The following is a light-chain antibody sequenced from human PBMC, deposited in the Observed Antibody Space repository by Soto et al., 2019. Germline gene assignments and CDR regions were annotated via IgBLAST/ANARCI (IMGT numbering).Light chain of an antibody. CDR2: DVT. Sequence: QSVLTQPASVSGSPGQSITISCTGTSSDVGGYNYVSWYQHHPGKAPKLIIYDVTNRPSGVSNPFSGSKSGNTAFLTISGLQPEDEADYYCSSYTTSNTRQIVFGTGTKVTV. V-gene: IGLV2-14*03. CDR3: SSYTTSNTRQIV. CDR1: SSDVGGYNY. J-gene: IGLJ1*01.